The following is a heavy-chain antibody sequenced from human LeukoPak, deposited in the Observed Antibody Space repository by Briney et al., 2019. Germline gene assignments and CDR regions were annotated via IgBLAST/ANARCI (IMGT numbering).Heavy chain of an antibody. Sequence: SETLSLTCTVSGGSISSSSYYWGWIRQPPGKGLEWIGSIYYSGSTYYHPSLKSRVTISVDTSKNQFSLKLSSVTAADTAVYYCARVSGWFTNWFDPWGQGTLVTVSS. D-gene: IGHD6-19*01. CDR1: GGSISSSSYY. CDR3: ARVSGWFTNWFDP. CDR2: IYYSGST. V-gene: IGHV4-39*01. J-gene: IGHJ5*02.